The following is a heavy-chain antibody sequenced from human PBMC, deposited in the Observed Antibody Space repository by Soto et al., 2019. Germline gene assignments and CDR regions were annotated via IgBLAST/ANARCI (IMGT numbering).Heavy chain of an antibody. Sequence: SETLSLTCAVYGGSFSGYYWSWIRQPPGKGLEWIGEINHSGSTNYNPSLKSRVTISVDTYKNQFSPKLSSVTAADTAVYYCARGTKYYYGSGSYYHYYYYYMDVWGKGTTVTSP. CDR1: GGSFSGYY. J-gene: IGHJ6*03. D-gene: IGHD3-10*01. CDR3: ARGTKYYYGSGSYYHYYYYYMDV. CDR2: INHSGST. V-gene: IGHV4-34*01.